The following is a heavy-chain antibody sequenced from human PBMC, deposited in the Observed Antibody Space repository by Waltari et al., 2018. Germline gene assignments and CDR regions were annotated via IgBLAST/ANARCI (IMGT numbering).Heavy chain of an antibody. V-gene: IGHV1-24*01. J-gene: IGHJ6*03. CDR1: GYTLTELS. Sequence: QVQLVQSGAEVKKPGASVKVSCKVSGYTLTELSMHWVRPAPGKGLEWMGGYDPEEGETIYAQKFQGRVTMTEDTSTDTAYMELSSLRSEDTAVYYCATDSGFWSGYGYYYYYYMDVWGKGTTVTVSS. CDR3: ATDSGFWSGYGYYYYYYMDV. CDR2: YDPEEGET. D-gene: IGHD3-3*01.